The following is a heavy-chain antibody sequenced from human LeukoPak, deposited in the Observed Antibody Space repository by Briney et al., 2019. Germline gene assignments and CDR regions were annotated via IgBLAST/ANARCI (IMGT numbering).Heavy chain of an antibody. CDR2: INLDGNGR. CDR1: GFFFSNYW. CDR3: AELGITMIGGV. V-gene: IGHV3-7*01. J-gene: IGHJ6*04. D-gene: IGHD3-10*02. Sequence: GGSLRLSCRASGFFFSNYWMSWVRQPQGKGLEWVANINLDGNGRFYVDSVKGRFTISRDNAKNSLYLQMNSLRAEDTAVYYCAELGITMIGGVWGKGTTVTISS.